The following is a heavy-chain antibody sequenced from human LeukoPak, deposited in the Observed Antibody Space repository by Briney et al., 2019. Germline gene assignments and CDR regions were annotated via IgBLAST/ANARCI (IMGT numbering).Heavy chain of an antibody. D-gene: IGHD5-24*01. CDR2: IYYSGST. CDR1: GGSISSYY. CDR3: ARGRDGYGYFDY. V-gene: IGHV4-59*01. Sequence: SETLSLTCTVSGGSISSYYWSWIRQPPGKGLEWIGYIYYSGSTNYNPSLKSRVTISVDTSKDQFSLKLSSVTAADTAVYYCARGRDGYGYFDYWGQGTLVTVSS. J-gene: IGHJ4*02.